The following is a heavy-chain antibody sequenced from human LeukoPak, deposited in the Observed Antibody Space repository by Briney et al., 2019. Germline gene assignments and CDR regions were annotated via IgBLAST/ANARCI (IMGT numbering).Heavy chain of an antibody. V-gene: IGHV4-61*05. Sequence: SETLSLTCIVSGDSISSSIYSWGWIRQPPGKGLEWIGYIYDSGSTNYNPSLKSRVTISVDTSKNQFSLKVSSVTAADTAVYYCASLTTADAFDIWGQGTMVTVSS. D-gene: IGHD3-22*01. CDR2: IYDSGST. CDR3: ASLTTADAFDI. J-gene: IGHJ3*02. CDR1: GDSISSSIYS.